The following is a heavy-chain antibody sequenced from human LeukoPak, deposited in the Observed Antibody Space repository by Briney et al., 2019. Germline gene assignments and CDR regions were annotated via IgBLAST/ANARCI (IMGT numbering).Heavy chain of an antibody. CDR1: GGSISSYY. D-gene: IGHD1-26*01. V-gene: IGHV4-59*08. Sequence: SETLSLTCTVSGGSISSYYWSWIRQPPGKGLEWIGYIYYSGSANYNPSLKSRVTMSVDTSKNQFSLRLSSVTAADTAVYYCARLPRGVVGARPDAFDIWGQGTMVTVSS. CDR2: IYYSGSA. J-gene: IGHJ3*02. CDR3: ARLPRGVVGARPDAFDI.